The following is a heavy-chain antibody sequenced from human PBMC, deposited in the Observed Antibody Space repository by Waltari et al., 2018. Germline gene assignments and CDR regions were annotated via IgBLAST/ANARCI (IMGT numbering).Heavy chain of an antibody. D-gene: IGHD6-19*01. Sequence: QVQLQQWGAGLLKPSETLSLTCAVYGGSFSGYYWSWIRQPPGKGLEWIGEINHSGSTNYNPSLKSRVTISVDTSKNQFSLKLSSVTAADTAVYYCAREGWLAGGFYYYYYMDVWGKGTTVTVSS. CDR2: INHSGST. CDR3: AREGWLAGGFYYYYYMDV. V-gene: IGHV4-34*01. CDR1: GGSFSGYY. J-gene: IGHJ6*03.